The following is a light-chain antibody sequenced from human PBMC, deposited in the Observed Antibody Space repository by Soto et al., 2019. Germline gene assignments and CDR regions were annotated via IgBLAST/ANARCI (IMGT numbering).Light chain of an antibody. J-gene: IGKJ2*01. V-gene: IGKV1-9*01. CDR1: QGISGY. CDR3: QQLYSYPVT. CDR2: ATS. Sequence: DIQLTQSPSFLSASVGDRVTVTCRASQGISGYLAWYQQKPGKAPKLLIYATSTLQSGVPSRFSGRVSGTEFTLPISSLQPEDFATYYCQQLYSYPVTFGQGTKLEIK.